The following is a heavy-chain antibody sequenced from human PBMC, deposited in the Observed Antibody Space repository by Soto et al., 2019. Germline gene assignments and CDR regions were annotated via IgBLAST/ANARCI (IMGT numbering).Heavy chain of an antibody. CDR2: ISSSSSYI. D-gene: IGHD3-3*01. CDR3: ARDITIFGVAQNYFDY. Sequence: GGSLRLSCAASGFTFSSYSMNWVRQAPGKGLEWVSSISSSSSYIYYADSVKGRFTISRDNAKNSLYLQMNSLRAEDTAVYYCARDITIFGVAQNYFDYWGQGTLVTVSS. V-gene: IGHV3-21*01. J-gene: IGHJ4*02. CDR1: GFTFSSYS.